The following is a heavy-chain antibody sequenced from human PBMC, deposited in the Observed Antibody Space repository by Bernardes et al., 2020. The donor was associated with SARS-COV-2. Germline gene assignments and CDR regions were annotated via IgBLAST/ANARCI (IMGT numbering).Heavy chain of an antibody. CDR1: GGSFSGYY. CDR3: AGPPPYCGGDCYYFDS. D-gene: IGHD2-21*02. V-gene: IGHV4-34*01. CDR2: INHSGDT. J-gene: IGHJ4*02. Sequence: TLSLTCAVSGGSFSGYYWNWIRQPPGKGLEWIGEINHSGDTNYNPSLKSRVTISVDTSKNQFSLKLTSVTAADTAVYYCAGPPPYCGGDCYYFDSWGQGTLVTVSS.